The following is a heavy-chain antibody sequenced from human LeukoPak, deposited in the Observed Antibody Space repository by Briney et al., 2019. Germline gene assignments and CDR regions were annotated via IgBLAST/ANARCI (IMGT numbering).Heavy chain of an antibody. D-gene: IGHD4-17*01. Sequence: SETLSLTCAAYGGSFSGYYWSWIRQPPGKGLEWIGEINHSGSTNYNPSLKSRVTISVDTSKNQFSLKLSSVTAADTAVYYCARWPTYARINWFDPWGQGTLVTVSS. CDR3: ARWPTYARINWFDP. J-gene: IGHJ5*02. CDR2: INHSGST. V-gene: IGHV4-34*01. CDR1: GGSFSGYY.